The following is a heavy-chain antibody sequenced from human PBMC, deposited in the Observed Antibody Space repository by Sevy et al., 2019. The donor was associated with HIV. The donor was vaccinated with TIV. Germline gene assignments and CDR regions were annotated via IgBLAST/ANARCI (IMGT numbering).Heavy chain of an antibody. V-gene: IGHV1-2*02. CDR2: INPNSGVT. CDR1: GYTFTDYY. CDR3: ARGRVIFDY. J-gene: IGHJ4*02. Sequence: ASVKVSCKASGYTFTDYYLHWVRQAPGHGLEWVGYINPNSGVTNYPQKFRGRVTVTSDTSISTAYMEQRSLGSDDTALYYCARGRVIFDYWGQGTLVTVSS.